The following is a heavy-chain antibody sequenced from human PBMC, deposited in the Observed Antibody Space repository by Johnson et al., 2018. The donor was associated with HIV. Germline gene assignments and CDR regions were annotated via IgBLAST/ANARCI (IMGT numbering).Heavy chain of an antibody. CDR1: GFTFSSYA. CDR2: ISYDGSNK. J-gene: IGHJ3*02. Sequence: VQLVESGGGVVQPGRSLRLSCAASGFTFSSYAMHWVRQAPGKGLEWVAVISYDGSNKYYADSVKGRFTISRDNSKNTLYLQMNSLRAEDTAVYYCAREYYGSSGYYYGGVSAFDIWGQGTMVTVSS. D-gene: IGHD3-22*01. CDR3: AREYYGSSGYYYGGVSAFDI. V-gene: IGHV3-30-3*01.